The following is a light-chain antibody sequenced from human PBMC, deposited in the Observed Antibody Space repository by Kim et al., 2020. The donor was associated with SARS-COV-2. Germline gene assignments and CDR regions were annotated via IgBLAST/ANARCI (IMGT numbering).Light chain of an antibody. J-gene: IGLJ1*01. CDR1: KLGDKY. CDR3: QAWDSSTYV. Sequence: VSPGQTASITCSGDKLGDKYACWYQQKPGQSPVLVIYQDSKRPSGIPERFSGSNSGNTATLTISGTQAMDEADYFCQAWDSSTYVFGTGTKVTVL. CDR2: QDS. V-gene: IGLV3-1*01.